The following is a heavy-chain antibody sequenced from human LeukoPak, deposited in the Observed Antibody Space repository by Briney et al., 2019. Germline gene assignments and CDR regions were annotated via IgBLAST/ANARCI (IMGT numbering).Heavy chain of an antibody. D-gene: IGHD6-6*01. CDR1: GYTFTGYY. CDR2: INPNSGGT. CDR3: ARDRPEYSSSSEKDYYYYYMDV. Sequence: ASVKVSCKASGYTFTGYYMHWVRQAPGQGLEWMGWINPNSGGTNYAQKFQGRVTMTRDTSISTAYMELSRLRSDDTAVYYCARDRPEYSSSSEKDYYYYYMDVWGKGTTVTVSS. V-gene: IGHV1-2*02. J-gene: IGHJ6*03.